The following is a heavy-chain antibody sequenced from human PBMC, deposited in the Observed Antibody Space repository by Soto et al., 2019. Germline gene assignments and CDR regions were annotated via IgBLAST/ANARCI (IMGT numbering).Heavy chain of an antibody. V-gene: IGHV3-30-3*01. CDR2: ISYDGSNK. J-gene: IGHJ4*02. Sequence: QVQLVESGGGVVQPGRSLRLSCAASGFTFSSYAMHWVRQAPGKGLEWVAVISYDGSNKYYADSVKGRFTISRDNSKNTLYLQMNSLRAEDTAVYFCARVGETYFDYWGQGTLVTVSS. CDR3: ARVGETYFDY. CDR1: GFTFSSYA. D-gene: IGHD3-10*01.